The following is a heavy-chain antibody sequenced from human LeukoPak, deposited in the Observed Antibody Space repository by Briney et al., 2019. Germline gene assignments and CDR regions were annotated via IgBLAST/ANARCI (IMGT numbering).Heavy chain of an antibody. CDR3: ARVVVPAAISY. Sequence: GGSLRLSCAASEFTFSSYAMSWVRQAPGKGLEWVSAISGSGGSTYYADSVKGRFTISRDNSKNTLYLQMNSLRAEDTAVYYCARVVVPAAISYWGQGTLVTVSS. CDR1: EFTFSSYA. CDR2: ISGSGGST. V-gene: IGHV3-23*01. J-gene: IGHJ4*02. D-gene: IGHD2-2*02.